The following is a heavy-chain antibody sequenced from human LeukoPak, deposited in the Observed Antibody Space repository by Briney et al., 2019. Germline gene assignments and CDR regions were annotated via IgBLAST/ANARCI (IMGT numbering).Heavy chain of an antibody. CDR1: GFTFSSYG. V-gene: IGHV3-30*18. CDR3: AKDQWLDL. CDR2: IPYDGSNK. J-gene: IGHJ5*02. Sequence: GGSLRLSCAASGFTFSSYGMHWVRQAPGEGLEWVAVIPYDGSNKYYADSVKGRFTISRDNSKNTLYLQMNSLRAEDTAVYYCAKDQWLDLWGQGTLVTVSS. D-gene: IGHD6-19*01.